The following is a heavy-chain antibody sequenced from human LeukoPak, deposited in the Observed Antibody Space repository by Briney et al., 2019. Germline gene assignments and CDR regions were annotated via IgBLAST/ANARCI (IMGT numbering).Heavy chain of an antibody. CDR2: ISGSGGST. D-gene: IGHD6-25*01. CDR3: ARGTGYNTGRSVDY. V-gene: IGHV3-23*01. Sequence: GGSLRLSCTASGFTFSSYSMTWDRQAPGKGLEWVSAISGSGGSTYYADSVKGRFTISRDNSKNTLYLQMNSLRAEDTAVYYCARGTGYNTGRSVDYWGQGTLVTVSS. J-gene: IGHJ4*02. CDR1: GFTFSSYS.